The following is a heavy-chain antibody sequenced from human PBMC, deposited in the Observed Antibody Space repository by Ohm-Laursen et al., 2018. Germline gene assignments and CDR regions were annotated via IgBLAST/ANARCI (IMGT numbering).Heavy chain of an antibody. V-gene: IGHV4-4*07. CDR2: IYASGIT. CDR1: GASISTHY. CDR3: ARAPGYGYDLDS. Sequence: SDTLSLTCTVSGASISTHYWSWIRQPAGKGLEWIGRIYASGITNYNPSLKSRLTMSVDTSKNSFSLKLDSLTAADTAVYYCARAPGYGYDLDSWGHGTLVSVSS. D-gene: IGHD5-18*01. J-gene: IGHJ5*01.